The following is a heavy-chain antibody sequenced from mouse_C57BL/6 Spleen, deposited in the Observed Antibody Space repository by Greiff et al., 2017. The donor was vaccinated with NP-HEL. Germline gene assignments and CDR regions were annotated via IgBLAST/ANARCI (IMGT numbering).Heavy chain of an antibody. CDR3: ARHQPYYAMDY. V-gene: IGHV1-52*01. CDR2: IDPSDSET. Sequence: VQLQQPGAELVRPGSSVKLSCKASGYTFTSYWMHWVKQRPIQGLEWIGNIDPSDSETHYNQKFKDKATLTVDKSSSTAYMQLSSLTSEDSAVYYCARHQPYYAMDYWGQGTSVTVSS. CDR1: GYTFTSYW. J-gene: IGHJ4*01.